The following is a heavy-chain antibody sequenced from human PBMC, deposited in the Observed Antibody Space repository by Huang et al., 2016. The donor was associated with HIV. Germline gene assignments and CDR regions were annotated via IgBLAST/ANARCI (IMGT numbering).Heavy chain of an antibody. D-gene: IGHD1-26*01. CDR3: AKDGRGSGTYYDYFEY. CDR1: GFTFNKFD. CDR2: ISDDGSSK. Sequence: QVQLVESGGGVVQPGRSLRLSCADFGFTFNKFDMHWVRQVPGKGLECVAIISDDGSSKYHADSVKGRFTISRDNSKNTVYLQMNSLRVEDTAVYYCAKDGRGSGTYYDYFEYWGQGTLVTVSS. J-gene: IGHJ4*02. V-gene: IGHV3-30*18.